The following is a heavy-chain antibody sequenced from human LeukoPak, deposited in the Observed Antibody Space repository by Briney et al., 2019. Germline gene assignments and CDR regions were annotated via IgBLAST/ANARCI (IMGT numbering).Heavy chain of an antibody. CDR2: IRYDGNDK. Sequence: GGSLRLSCAASGFPFNYYGMHWVRQAPGKGLEWVAFIRYDGNDKFYAESVKGRFTISRDTSRNTLYLQMNSLRVEDTAVYYCAKDLMRDRWFGESWGQGTLVTVSS. CDR1: GFPFNYYG. D-gene: IGHD3-10*01. V-gene: IGHV3-30*02. CDR3: AKDLMRDRWFGES. J-gene: IGHJ5*02.